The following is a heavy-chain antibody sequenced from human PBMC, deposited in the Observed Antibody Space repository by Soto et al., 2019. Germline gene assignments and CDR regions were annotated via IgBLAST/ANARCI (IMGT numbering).Heavy chain of an antibody. CDR2: INPNSGGT. J-gene: IGHJ4*02. D-gene: IGHD1-26*01. CDR3: ARDLVGSPYPKFDY. CDR1: GYTFTGYY. Sequence: ASVKVSCKASGYTFTGYYMHWVRQAPGQGLEWMGWINPNSGGTNYAQKFQGRVTMTRDTSISTAYMELSRLRSDDTAVYYCARDLVGSPYPKFDYRGKGTLVTVSS. V-gene: IGHV1-2*02.